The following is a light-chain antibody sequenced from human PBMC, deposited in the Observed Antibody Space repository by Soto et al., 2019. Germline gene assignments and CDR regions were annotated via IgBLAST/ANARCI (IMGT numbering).Light chain of an antibody. CDR2: DNN. J-gene: IGLJ2*01. V-gene: IGLV1-40*01. CDR1: SSNIGAGYA. Sequence: QPVLTQPPSVSGAPGQRITISCTGSSSNIGAGYAVHWYQHLPGTAPKLLIFDNNNRPSGVPDRFSGSKSGTSASLAITGLQAEDDADYYVQSFDSSLSVVVFGGGTKVTVL. CDR3: QSFDSSLSVVV.